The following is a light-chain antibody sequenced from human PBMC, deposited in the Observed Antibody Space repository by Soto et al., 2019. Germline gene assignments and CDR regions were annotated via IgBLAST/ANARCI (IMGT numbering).Light chain of an antibody. CDR1: QSVSSSY. CDR3: QQYCSSPLT. J-gene: IGKJ4*01. V-gene: IGKV3-20*01. CDR2: GAS. Sequence: EIVLTQSPGTLSLSPGERATLSCRASQSVSSSYLAWYQQKPCQAPWLLIYGASSRATGIPDRFSGSGSGTDFTLTISRLEPEDFALYYCQQYCSSPLTFGGGTNVEIK.